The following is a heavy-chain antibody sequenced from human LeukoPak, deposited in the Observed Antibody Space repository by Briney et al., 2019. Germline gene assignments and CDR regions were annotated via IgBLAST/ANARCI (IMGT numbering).Heavy chain of an antibody. Sequence: GGSLRLSCAASGFTFSGSAMHWVRQASGKGLEWVGRIRSKANSYATAYAASVKGRFTISRDDSKNTAYLQMNSLRAEDTAVYYCAKDVVGATRGSDYWGQGTLVTVSS. D-gene: IGHD1-26*01. CDR2: IRSKANSYAT. CDR1: GFTFSGSA. V-gene: IGHV3-73*01. CDR3: AKDVVGATRGSDY. J-gene: IGHJ4*02.